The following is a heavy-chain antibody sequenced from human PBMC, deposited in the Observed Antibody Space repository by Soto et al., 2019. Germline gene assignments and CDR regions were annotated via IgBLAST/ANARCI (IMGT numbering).Heavy chain of an antibody. CDR3: SRNVIANY. J-gene: IGHJ4*02. CDR1: GFTFGDYA. Sequence: GGSLRLSCTTSGFTFGDYAISWVRQAPGKGLEWVGFIRSKTYGGTTEYAASVKGRFTISRDDSKSIAYLQMNSLQTKDTAVYFCSRNVIANYWGQGTLVTVSS. V-gene: IGHV3-49*04. D-gene: IGHD2-21*01. CDR2: IRSKTYGGTT.